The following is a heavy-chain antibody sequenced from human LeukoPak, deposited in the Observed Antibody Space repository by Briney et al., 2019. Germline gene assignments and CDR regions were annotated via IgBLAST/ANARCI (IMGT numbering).Heavy chain of an antibody. CDR2: INYSGNT. J-gene: IGHJ5*02. CDR3: VMGLWLRSGGNWFDP. CDR1: GGSVSSGTSY. D-gene: IGHD5-12*01. Sequence: SQTLSLTCTVSGGSVSSGTSYWSWIRQPPGKGLEWIGYINYSGNTYYNPSLKSRVTISVDTSKNQFSLRLNSVTVADTAVYYCVMGLWLRSGGNWFDPWGQGTLVTVSS. V-gene: IGHV4-30-4*01.